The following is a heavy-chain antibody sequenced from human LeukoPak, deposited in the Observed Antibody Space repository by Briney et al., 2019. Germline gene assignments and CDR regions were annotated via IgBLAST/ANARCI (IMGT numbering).Heavy chain of an antibody. J-gene: IGHJ4*02. CDR3: AREGYYGSGSPPSLYFDY. D-gene: IGHD3-10*01. CDR1: GFTFRNYV. CDR2: TSPDLNVK. Sequence: GSLRLSCAASGFTFRNYVIHWVRQAPGKGLEWVAVTSPDLNVKLYADSVKGRFTISRDNSRSTLYLQMNSLRPEDTAIYYCAREGYYGSGSPPSLYFDYWGQGTLVTVSS. V-gene: IGHV3-30-3*01.